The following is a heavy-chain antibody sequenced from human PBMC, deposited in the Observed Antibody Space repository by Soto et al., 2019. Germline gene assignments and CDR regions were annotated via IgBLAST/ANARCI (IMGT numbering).Heavy chain of an antibody. CDR3: ARQVEDGYSYGYGD. V-gene: IGHV5-51*01. J-gene: IGHJ4*02. Sequence: GESLKISCKGSGYSFTSHWIGWVRQTPGRGLEWMGIIYPGDSDTRYSPSFQGQVTISADQSITTAYLLWSSLKAADTAIYYCARQVEDGYSYGYGDWGQGTLVTVS. CDR2: IYPGDSDT. CDR1: GYSFTSHW. D-gene: IGHD5-18*01.